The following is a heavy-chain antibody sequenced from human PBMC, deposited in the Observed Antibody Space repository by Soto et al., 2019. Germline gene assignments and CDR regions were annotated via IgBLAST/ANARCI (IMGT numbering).Heavy chain of an antibody. Sequence: SETLSLTCTVSSGSISTYYWSWIRQPPGKGLEWIGYIYYTGSTNYNPSLKTRVAISMDTSKNQFSLNLSSVSAADTAVYYCARGYCSGGSCYPRYYFDYWGQGTLVTVSS. D-gene: IGHD2-15*01. CDR2: IYYTGST. J-gene: IGHJ4*02. CDR1: SGSISTYY. V-gene: IGHV4-59*01. CDR3: ARGYCSGGSCYPRYYFDY.